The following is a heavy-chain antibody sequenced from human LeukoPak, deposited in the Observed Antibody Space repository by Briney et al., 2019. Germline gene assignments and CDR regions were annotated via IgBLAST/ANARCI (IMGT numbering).Heavy chain of an antibody. CDR2: IYYTGST. CDR3: TRDRGQWLVDY. V-gene: IGHV4-59*12. J-gene: IGHJ4*02. D-gene: IGHD6-19*01. Sequence: PSETLSLTCTVSGGSISRDYWSWIRQPPGKGLEWIGYIYYTGSTNYNPSLNSRVTISLETSKNQFSLNLSSVTAADTAVYYCTRDRGQWLVDYWGQGTLVTVSS. CDR1: GGSISRDY.